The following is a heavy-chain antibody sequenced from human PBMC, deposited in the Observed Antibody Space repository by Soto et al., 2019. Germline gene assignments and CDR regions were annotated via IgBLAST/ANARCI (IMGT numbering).Heavy chain of an antibody. CDR3: AGAMILGDY. V-gene: IGHV3-48*01. Sequence: GGSLRLSCAASGFTFSSYSMSWVRQAPGKGLEWVSYISSSSSTIYYADSVKGRFTISRDNAKNSLYLQMNSLRAEDTAVYYCAGAMILGDYWGQGTLVTVSS. CDR2: ISSSSSTI. D-gene: IGHD3-10*01. CDR1: GFTFSSYS. J-gene: IGHJ4*02.